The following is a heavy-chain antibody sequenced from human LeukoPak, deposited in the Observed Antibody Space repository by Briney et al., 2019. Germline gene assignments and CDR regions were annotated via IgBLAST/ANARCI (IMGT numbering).Heavy chain of an antibody. D-gene: IGHD6-19*01. J-gene: IGHJ6*03. CDR3: ARGRPSVAGRRDYYYYYMDV. Sequence: ASVKVSCKASGYTFTSYYMHWVRQAPGQGLEWMGIINPSGGSTSYAQKFQGRVTMTRDMSTSTVYMELSSLRSEDTAVYYCARGRPSVAGRRDYYYYYMDVWGKGTTVTISS. V-gene: IGHV1-46*01. CDR1: GYTFTSYY. CDR2: INPSGGST.